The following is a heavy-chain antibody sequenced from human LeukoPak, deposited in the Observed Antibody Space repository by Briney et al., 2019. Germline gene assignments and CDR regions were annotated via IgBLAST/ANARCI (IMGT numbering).Heavy chain of an antibody. D-gene: IGHD2-15*01. CDR1: GGTFSSYA. V-gene: IGHV1-69*13. Sequence: GASVKVSCKASGGTFSSYAISWVRQAPGQGLEWMGGIIPIFGTASYAQKFQGRVTITADESTSTAYMELSSLRSEDTAVYYCVQGGAIGYCSGGSCYGSSNWFDPWGQGTLVTVSS. J-gene: IGHJ5*02. CDR2: IIPIFGTA. CDR3: VQGGAIGYCSGGSCYGSSNWFDP.